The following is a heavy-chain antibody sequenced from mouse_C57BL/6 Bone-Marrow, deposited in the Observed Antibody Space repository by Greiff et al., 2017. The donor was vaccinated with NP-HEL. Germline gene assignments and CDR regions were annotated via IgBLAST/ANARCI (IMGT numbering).Heavy chain of an antibody. CDR3: ARGGYGSSDWYFDV. Sequence: EVMLVESGGDLVKPGGSLKLSCAASGFTFSSYGMSWVRQTPDKRLEWVATISSGGSYTYYPASVKGRFTISRDNAKNTLDLQMSSRKSEDTAMYYCARGGYGSSDWYFDVWGTGTTVTVSS. CDR1: GFTFSSYG. CDR2: ISSGGSYT. V-gene: IGHV5-6*01. D-gene: IGHD1-1*01. J-gene: IGHJ1*03.